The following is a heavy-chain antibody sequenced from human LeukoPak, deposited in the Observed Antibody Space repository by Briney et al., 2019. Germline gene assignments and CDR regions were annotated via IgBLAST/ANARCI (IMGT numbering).Heavy chain of an antibody. J-gene: IGHJ4*02. V-gene: IGHV3-53*01. CDR1: GFTVSSNY. Sequence: GSLRLSCAASGFTVSSNYMSWVRQAPGKGLEWVSVIYSGGSTYYADSLKGRFTISRDNSKNTLCLQMNSLIAEDAAVYYCARDYGDRFGYWGQGTLVTVSS. D-gene: IGHD4-17*01. CDR2: IYSGGST. CDR3: ARDYGDRFGY.